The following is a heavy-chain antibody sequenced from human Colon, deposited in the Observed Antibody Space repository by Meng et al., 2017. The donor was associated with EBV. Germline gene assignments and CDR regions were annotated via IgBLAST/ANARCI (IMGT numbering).Heavy chain of an antibody. V-gene: IGHV4-31*03. CDR3: ARASYGSGSPLGESWFDP. CDR2: IHSSGST. J-gene: IGHJ5*02. CDR1: GGSISIGGYY. Sequence: VQGTEAGPGLVKPSQPLSLPCTFPGGSISIGGYYWSWIRQHPGKGLEWIGYIHSSGSTYYNPSLRSRLTISVDTSKNQFSLKLSSVTAADTAVYYCARASYGSGSPLGESWFDPWGQGTLVTVSS. D-gene: IGHD3-10*01.